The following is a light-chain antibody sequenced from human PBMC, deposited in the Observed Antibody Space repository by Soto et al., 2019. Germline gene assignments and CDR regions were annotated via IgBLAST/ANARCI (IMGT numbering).Light chain of an antibody. CDR2: GAS. V-gene: IGKV1-9*01. CDR1: QGVTNY. Sequence: DIQLTQSPSFLSASVGDSVTLTCRASQGVTNYVAWYQQKPGKAPNLLIYGASTLQSGVPSRFSGSGSGTEFTLTISSLQPEDFATYYCQPYNSDSRTFGQGTKVEAK. CDR3: QPYNSDSRT. J-gene: IGKJ1*01.